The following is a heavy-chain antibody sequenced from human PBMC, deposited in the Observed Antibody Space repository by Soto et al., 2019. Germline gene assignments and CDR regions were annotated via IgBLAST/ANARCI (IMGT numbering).Heavy chain of an antibody. V-gene: IGHV1-69*02. CDR3: ARMSAFRGEVDY. D-gene: IGHD4-17*01. Sequence: QVQLVQSGAEVQKPGSSVKVSCKASGGTFSSYTISWVRQAPGQGLEWMGRIIPILGIANYAQKFQGRVTITADKSTSTAYMELSSLRSEDTAVYYCARMSAFRGEVDYWGQGTLVTVSS. CDR2: IIPILGIA. J-gene: IGHJ4*02. CDR1: GGTFSSYT.